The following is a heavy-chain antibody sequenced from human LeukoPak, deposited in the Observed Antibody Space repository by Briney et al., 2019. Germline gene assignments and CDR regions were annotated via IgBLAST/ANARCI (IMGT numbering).Heavy chain of an antibody. D-gene: IGHD1-26*01. Sequence: GASVKVSCKASGYTFTGYYMHWVRQAPGQGLEWMGRINPNSGGTNYAQKFQGRVTMTRDTSISTAYMELSRLRSDDTAVYYCARDTGELLEYFDYWGQGTLVTVSS. J-gene: IGHJ4*02. CDR1: GYTFTGYY. CDR2: INPNSGGT. CDR3: ARDTGELLEYFDY. V-gene: IGHV1-2*06.